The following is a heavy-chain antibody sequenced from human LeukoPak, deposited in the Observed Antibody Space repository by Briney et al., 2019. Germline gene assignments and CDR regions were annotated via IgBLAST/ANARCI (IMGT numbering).Heavy chain of an antibody. CDR2: IYTSGST. J-gene: IGHJ3*02. D-gene: IGHD6-19*01. Sequence: SETLSLTCTVSGGSISSYYWSWIRQPAGKGLEWIGRIYTSGSTNYNPSLKSRVTMSVDTSKNQFSLKLSSVTAADTAVYYCASWGPYSSGYDAFDIWGQGTMVTVSS. CDR1: GGSISSYY. CDR3: ASWGPYSSGYDAFDI. V-gene: IGHV4-4*07.